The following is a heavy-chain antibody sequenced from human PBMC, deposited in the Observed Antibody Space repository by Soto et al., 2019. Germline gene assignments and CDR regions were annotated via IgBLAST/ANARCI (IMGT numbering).Heavy chain of an antibody. CDR2: ISYDGSNK. D-gene: IGHD2-15*01. V-gene: IGHV3-30*18. CDR3: AKDQKDY. J-gene: IGHJ4*02. Sequence: QVQLVESGGGVVQPGRSLRLSCAASGFTFSSYGMHWVRQAPGKGLEWVAVISYDGSNKYYADSVKGRFTSSRDNSKNTLYLKMNSLRAEETAVYYWAKDQKDYWGQGALVTVSS. CDR1: GFTFSSYG.